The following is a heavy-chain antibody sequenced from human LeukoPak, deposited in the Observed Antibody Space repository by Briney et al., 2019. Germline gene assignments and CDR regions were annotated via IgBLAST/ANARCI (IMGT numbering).Heavy chain of an antibody. CDR3: ARDLGLYSSGWFDY. J-gene: IGHJ4*02. V-gene: IGHV3-66*01. CDR2: IYSGGST. CDR1: GFTVSSNY. Sequence: PGGSLRLSCAASGFTVSSNYMSWVRQAPGKGLEWVSVIYSGGSTYYADSEKGRFTISRDNSKNTLYLQMNSLRAEDTAVYYCARDLGLYSSGWFDYWGQGTLVTVSS. D-gene: IGHD6-19*01.